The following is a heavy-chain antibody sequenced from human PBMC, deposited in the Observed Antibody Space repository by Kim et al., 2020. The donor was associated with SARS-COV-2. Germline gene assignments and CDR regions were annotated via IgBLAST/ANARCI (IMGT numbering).Heavy chain of an antibody. Sequence: DSVKGRFTISRDNSKNTLYLQMNSLRAEDTAVYYCARGVSGSHVDYGMDVWGQGTTVTVSS. V-gene: IGHV3-30*07. D-gene: IGHD1-26*01. CDR3: ARGVSGSHVDYGMDV. J-gene: IGHJ6*02.